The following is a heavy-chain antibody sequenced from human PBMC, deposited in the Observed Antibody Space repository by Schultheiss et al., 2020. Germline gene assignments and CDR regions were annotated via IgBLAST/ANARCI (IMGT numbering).Heavy chain of an antibody. CDR2: MYHSGST. V-gene: IGHV4-38-2*01. CDR3: ARGGRAVGYFDY. J-gene: IGHJ4*02. D-gene: IGHD6-19*01. CDR1: GYSISSGYY. Sequence: SETLSLTCAVSGYSISSGYYWGWIRQPPGKGLEWIGSMYHSGSTHYNPSLKSRVTISVDTSKNQFSLKLSSVTAADTAVYYCARGGRAVGYFDYWGQGTLVTVSS.